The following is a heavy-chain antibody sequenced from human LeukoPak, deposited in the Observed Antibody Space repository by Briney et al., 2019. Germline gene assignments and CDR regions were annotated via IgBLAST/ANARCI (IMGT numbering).Heavy chain of an antibody. D-gene: IGHD6-13*01. Sequence: PGGSLRLSCAASGFTFSSYAMSWVHQAPGKGLEWVSAISGSGGSTYYAASVKGRFTISRDNSKNTLYLQMNSLRAEDTAVYYCAKDRVAAAGTYYYGMDVWGQGTTVTVSS. CDR1: GFTFSSYA. CDR3: AKDRVAAAGTYYYGMDV. J-gene: IGHJ6*02. V-gene: IGHV3-23*01. CDR2: ISGSGGST.